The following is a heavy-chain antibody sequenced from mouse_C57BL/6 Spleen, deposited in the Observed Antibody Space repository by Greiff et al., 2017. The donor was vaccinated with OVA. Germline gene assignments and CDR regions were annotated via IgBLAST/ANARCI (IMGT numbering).Heavy chain of an antibody. Sequence: ESGPGLVKPSQSLSLTCSVTGYSITSGYYWNWIRQFPGNKLEWMGYISYDGSNNYNPSLKNRISITRDTSKNQFFLKLNSVTTEDTATYYCARGDYGSSGDYWYFDVWGTGTTVTVSS. J-gene: IGHJ1*03. D-gene: IGHD1-1*01. CDR3: ARGDYGSSGDYWYFDV. V-gene: IGHV3-6*01. CDR1: GYSITSGYY. CDR2: ISYDGSN.